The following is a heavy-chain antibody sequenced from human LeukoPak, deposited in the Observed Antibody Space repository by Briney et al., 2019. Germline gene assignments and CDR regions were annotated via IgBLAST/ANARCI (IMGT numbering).Heavy chain of an antibody. CDR3: ARTTITPEYYYYMDV. CDR1: GGSISSSNFY. D-gene: IGHD4-11*01. V-gene: IGHV4-39*07. J-gene: IGHJ6*03. Sequence: SETLSLTCTVSGGSISSSNFYWGWIRQPPGKGLEWIGSIYYTGSTYSNPSLKSRVTISMDTSKNQFSLKLSSVTAADTAVYYCARTTITPEYYYYMDVWGKGTTVTVSS. CDR2: IYYTGST.